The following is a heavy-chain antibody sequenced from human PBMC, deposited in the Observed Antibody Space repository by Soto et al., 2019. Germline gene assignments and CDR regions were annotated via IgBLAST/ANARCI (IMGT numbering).Heavy chain of an antibody. CDR2: ISAHNGNT. D-gene: IGHD1-1*01. Sequence: QVHLVQSGAEVKKPGASVKVSCKASGYTFTSYGITWVRQAPGQGLEWRGWISAHNGNTDYAQKLQGRLSVTTHTSTSKAYMELRRLRSDNTAVYYCARGRYGDYWGQGALVTVSS. CDR1: GYTFTSYG. J-gene: IGHJ4*02. V-gene: IGHV1-18*01. CDR3: ARGRYGDY.